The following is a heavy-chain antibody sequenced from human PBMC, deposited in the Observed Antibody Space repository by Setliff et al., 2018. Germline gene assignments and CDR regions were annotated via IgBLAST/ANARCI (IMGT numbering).Heavy chain of an antibody. CDR2: IIPNFGTT. J-gene: IGHJ6*03. D-gene: IGHD2-2*01. CDR1: GGTFRSYG. V-gene: IGHV1-69*05. CDR3: AREVVVVKSAINYYYYMDV. Sequence: SVKVSCKASGGTFRSYGISWVRQAPGQGLEWMGGIIPNFGTTSYAHKFQGRVTITTDESTNTAYMELSRLRSDDTAVFYCAREVVVVKSAINYYYYMDVWGKGTTVTVSS.